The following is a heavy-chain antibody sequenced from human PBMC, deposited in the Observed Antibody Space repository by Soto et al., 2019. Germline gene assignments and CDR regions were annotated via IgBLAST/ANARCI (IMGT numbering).Heavy chain of an antibody. CDR1: GYTFTNFG. V-gene: IGHV1-18*04. CDR2: ISTSDGNT. D-gene: IGHD2-8*02. J-gene: IGHJ3*01. Sequence: QVQLVQSGPEVEKPGASVKVSCMTSGYTFTNFGISWVRQAPGQGPEWMGWISTSDGNTNYARKLQERVTMTTDTSTANTEMGWRRSKFADTYLYYRVPWAFASNGGYWGAVDLGGQGTVVTVSS. CDR3: VPWAFASNGGYWGAVDL.